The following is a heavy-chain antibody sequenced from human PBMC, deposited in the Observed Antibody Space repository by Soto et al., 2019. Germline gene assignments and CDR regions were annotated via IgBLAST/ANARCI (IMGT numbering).Heavy chain of an antibody. CDR1: GFTFSIYA. Sequence: GGSLRLSCAASGFTFSIYAMHWVRQAPGKGLEWVAVISYDGSNKYYADSVKGRVTITRDTSASTVYLDLSSLSSEDTAFYYCARTGHSGSYDYWGQGTLVTVSS. CDR3: ARTGHSGSYDY. CDR2: ISYDGSNK. D-gene: IGHD3-22*01. V-gene: IGHV3-30-3*01. J-gene: IGHJ4*02.